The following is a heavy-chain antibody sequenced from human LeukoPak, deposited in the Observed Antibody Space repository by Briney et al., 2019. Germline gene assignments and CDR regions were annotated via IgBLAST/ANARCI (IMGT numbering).Heavy chain of an antibody. Sequence: PGRSLRLSCAASGFTFSSYGMHWVRQAPGKGLEWVAVIWYDGGNKYYADSVKGRFTISRDNSKNTLYLQMNSLRAEDTAVYYCARRGNDYYDSSGYHLDAFDIWGQGTMVTVSS. J-gene: IGHJ3*02. V-gene: IGHV3-33*01. CDR1: GFTFSSYG. CDR2: IWYDGGNK. D-gene: IGHD3-22*01. CDR3: ARRGNDYYDSSGYHLDAFDI.